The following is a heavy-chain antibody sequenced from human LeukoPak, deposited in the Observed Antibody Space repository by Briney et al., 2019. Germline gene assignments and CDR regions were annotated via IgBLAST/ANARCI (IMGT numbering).Heavy chain of an antibody. CDR2: IYSGGNT. V-gene: IGHV4-31*03. J-gene: IGHJ4*02. CDR3: SRGAVAGLFDY. CDR1: GDSIRSGGYY. D-gene: IGHD6-19*01. Sequence: SETLSLTCTVSGDSIRSGGYYWNWIRQAPGKGLEWLGYIYSGGNTYYNPSLKSRGGISLAKSKSQFSLRLSSVTAADTAMYFCSRGAVAGLFDYWGQGILVTVSS.